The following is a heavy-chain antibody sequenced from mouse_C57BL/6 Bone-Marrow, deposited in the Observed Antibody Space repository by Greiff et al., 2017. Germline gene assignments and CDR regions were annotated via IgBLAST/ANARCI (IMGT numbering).Heavy chain of an antibody. CDR2: IDPSDSYT. V-gene: IGHV1-50*01. D-gene: IGHD1-1*01. CDR1: GYTFTSYW. Sequence: KQSCKASGYTFTSYWMQWVKQRPGQGLEWIGEIDPSDSYTNYNQKFKGKATLTVDTSSSTAYMQLSSLTSEDSAVYYCARSFITTVVATDAMDYWGQGTSVTVSS. CDR3: ARSFITTVVATDAMDY. J-gene: IGHJ4*01.